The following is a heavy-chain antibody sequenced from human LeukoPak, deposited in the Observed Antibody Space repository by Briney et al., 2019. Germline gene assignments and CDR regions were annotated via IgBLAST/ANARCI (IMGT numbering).Heavy chain of an antibody. Sequence: GGSLRLSCAASGFIVSGNFMNWVRQAPGKGLEWVSILYAGGTTSYTDSVKGRFTISRDSSKNTLYLQMKSLRAEDTGVYYCAKAPVTTCRGAYCYPFDYWGQGTLVTVSS. CDR3: AKAPVTTCRGAYCYPFDY. CDR1: GFIVSGNF. D-gene: IGHD2-21*01. V-gene: IGHV3-53*01. J-gene: IGHJ4*02. CDR2: LYAGGTT.